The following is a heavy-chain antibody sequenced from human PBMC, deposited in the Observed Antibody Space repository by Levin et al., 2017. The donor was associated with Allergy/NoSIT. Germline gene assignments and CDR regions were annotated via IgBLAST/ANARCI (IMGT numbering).Heavy chain of an antibody. J-gene: IGHJ4*02. CDR2: IWHDGSNK. CDR3: AANFDF. CDR1: GFTFSNYG. Sequence: LSLTCAASGFTFSNYGMHWVRQAPGKGLEWVAVIWHDGSNKYYADSVKGRFTISRDNSKNTLYLQMNSLRAEDTALYYCAANFDFWGQGTLVTVSS. V-gene: IGHV3-33*01.